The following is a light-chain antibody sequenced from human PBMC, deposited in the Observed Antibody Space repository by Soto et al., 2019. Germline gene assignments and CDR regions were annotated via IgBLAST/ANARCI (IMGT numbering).Light chain of an antibody. CDR2: AAS. J-gene: IGKJ1*01. CDR3: QQSYSTPRT. CDR1: QSISSY. Sequence: DIQMTQSTSSLSASVADRVIMSCRASQSISSYLNWYQQKPGKAPKLLIYAASSLQSGVPSRFSGSGSGTDFTLTISSLQPEDFATYYCQQSYSTPRTFGQGTKVDIK. V-gene: IGKV1-39*01.